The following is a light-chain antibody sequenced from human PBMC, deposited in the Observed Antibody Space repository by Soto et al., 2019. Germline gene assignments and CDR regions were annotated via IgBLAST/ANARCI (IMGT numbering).Light chain of an antibody. J-gene: IGKJ4*02. V-gene: IGKV3-20*01. CDR1: QILTTS. CDR3: QQYSSYPPLT. Sequence: EIVLTQSPGTLSLSPGERATLSCRASQILTTSLAWYQQKPGQAPRLLIYGASSRATGIPDRFSGSGSGTDVTLTISRLEPEEFSVYYCQQYSSYPPLTFGGGTKVEIK. CDR2: GAS.